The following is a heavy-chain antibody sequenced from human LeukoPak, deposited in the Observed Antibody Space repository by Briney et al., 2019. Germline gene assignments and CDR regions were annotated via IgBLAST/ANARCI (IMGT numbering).Heavy chain of an antibody. Sequence: GGSLRLSCAASGFTFSRYAMSWVRQAPGKGLEWVSAISGSGDSTYYADSVKGQFTISRDNSKNTLYLQMNSLRAEDTAGYYCAKSQGYSSSWYRIDAFDIWGQGTMVTVSS. J-gene: IGHJ3*02. CDR1: GFTFSRYA. V-gene: IGHV3-23*01. CDR2: ISGSGDST. CDR3: AKSQGYSSSWYRIDAFDI. D-gene: IGHD6-13*01.